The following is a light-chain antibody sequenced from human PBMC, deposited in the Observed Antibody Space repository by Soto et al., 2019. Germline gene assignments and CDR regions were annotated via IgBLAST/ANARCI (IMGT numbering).Light chain of an antibody. V-gene: IGLV3-1*01. J-gene: IGLJ2*01. CDR1: KLGDKY. CDR2: QDN. CDR3: QAWDSTEV. Sequence: SYELTQPPSVSVSPGQTASITCSGDKLGDKYACWYQQKPGQSPVLVIYQDNKRPSGIPERFSGSNSGNTATLTISGTQAMDEADYYCQAWDSTEVFGGGTQLTVL.